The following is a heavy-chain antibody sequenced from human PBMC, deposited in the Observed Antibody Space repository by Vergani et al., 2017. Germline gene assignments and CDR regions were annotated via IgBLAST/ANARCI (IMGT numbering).Heavy chain of an antibody. Sequence: QVQLVQSGAEVKKPGSSVKVSCKASGGTFSSYAISWVRQAPGQGLEWMGGIIPIFGIANYAQKCQGRVTMTRDTSTSTVYMELSSLRSEDTAVYYCATLGGVVGATSFDYWGQGTLVTVSS. J-gene: IGHJ4*02. CDR3: ATLGGVVGATSFDY. D-gene: IGHD1-26*01. V-gene: IGHV1-69*17. CDR1: GGTFSSYA. CDR2: IIPIFGIA.